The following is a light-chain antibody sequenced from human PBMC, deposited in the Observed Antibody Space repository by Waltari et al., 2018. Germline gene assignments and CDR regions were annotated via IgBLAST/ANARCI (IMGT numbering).Light chain of an antibody. CDR2: DAS. J-gene: IGKJ4*01. V-gene: IGKV3-11*01. CDR3: QQRSNWPPLT. Sequence: EIALPTSPATLSVSPEERGTLSCRASQSVSSCLAWYQHKPGKAPRLLSYDASNRATGIPARFSGSGSGTDFTLTISSLEPEEFAVYYCQQRSNWPPLTFGGGTKVEIK. CDR1: QSVSSC.